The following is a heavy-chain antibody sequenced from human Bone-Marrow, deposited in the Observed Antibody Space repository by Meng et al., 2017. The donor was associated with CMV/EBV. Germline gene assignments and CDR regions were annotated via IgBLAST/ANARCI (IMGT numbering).Heavy chain of an antibody. J-gene: IGHJ6*02. Sequence: GESLKISCAASGFTFSSYSMNWVRQAPGKGLEWVSYISSGSNTIYYADSVKGRFTVSRDNAKNSLYLQMNSLRAEDTAVYYCARDPAGTYYDFWSGYYGMDVWGQGTTVTVSS. D-gene: IGHD3-3*01. V-gene: IGHV3-48*04. CDR2: ISSGSNTI. CDR3: ARDPAGTYYDFWSGYYGMDV. CDR1: GFTFSSYS.